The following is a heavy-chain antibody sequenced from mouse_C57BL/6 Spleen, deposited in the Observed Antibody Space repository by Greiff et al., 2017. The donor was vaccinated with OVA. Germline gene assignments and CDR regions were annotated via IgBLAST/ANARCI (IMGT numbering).Heavy chain of an antibody. CDR2: ISDGGSFT. CDR1: GFTFSSYA. J-gene: IGHJ2*01. CDR3: ARVLTAPYFDY. Sequence: EVQLVESGGGLVKPGGSLKLSCAASGFTFSSYAMSWVRQTPEKRLEWVATISDGGSFTYYPDKVKGRFTISRDNAKNNLYLQMSHLKSEDTAMYYCARVLTAPYFDYWGQGTTLTVSS. D-gene: IGHD4-1*01. V-gene: IGHV5-4*01.